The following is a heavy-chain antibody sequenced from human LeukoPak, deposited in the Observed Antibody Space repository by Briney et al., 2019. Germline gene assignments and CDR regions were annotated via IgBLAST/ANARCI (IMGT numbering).Heavy chain of an antibody. V-gene: IGHV3-30-3*01. CDR2: ISYDGSNK. CDR3: ARDYETVIAAAGTPDWFDP. J-gene: IGHJ5*02. D-gene: IGHD6-13*01. CDR1: GFTFSSYA. Sequence: GGSLRPSCAASGFTFSSYAMHWVRQAPGKGLGWVAVISYDGSNKYYADSVKGRFTISRDNSKNTLYLQMNSLRAEDTAVYYCARDYETVIAAAGTPDWFDPWGQGTLVTVSS.